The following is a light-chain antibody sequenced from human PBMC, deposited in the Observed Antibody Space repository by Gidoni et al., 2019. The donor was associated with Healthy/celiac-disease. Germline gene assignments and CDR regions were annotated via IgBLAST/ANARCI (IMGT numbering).Light chain of an antibody. Sequence: DIQLTQSPSSLSASLGDRVTITCRASQRISSYLIWYQQKPGKAPKLLIYAASSLQRGVPSRISGSGSGRDFTITISSLQPEDVAAYYCQQSYSTPVYTFGQGTRLEIK. CDR3: QQSYSTPVYT. CDR1: QRISSY. CDR2: AAS. J-gene: IGKJ2*01. V-gene: IGKV1-39*01.